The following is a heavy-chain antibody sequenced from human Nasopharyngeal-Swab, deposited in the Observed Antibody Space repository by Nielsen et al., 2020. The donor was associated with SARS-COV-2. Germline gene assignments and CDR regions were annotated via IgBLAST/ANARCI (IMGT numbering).Heavy chain of an antibody. CDR1: GFTFSSYG. Sequence: GGSLRLSCAASGFTFSSYGMHWVRQAPGKGLEWVAVIWYDGSNNYYADSVKGRFTISRDNSKNTLYLQMNSLRAEDTAVYYCARDRTVTTTVYFDYWGQGTLVTVSS. V-gene: IGHV3-33*01. CDR3: ARDRTVTTTVYFDY. D-gene: IGHD4-17*01. J-gene: IGHJ4*02. CDR2: IWYDGSNN.